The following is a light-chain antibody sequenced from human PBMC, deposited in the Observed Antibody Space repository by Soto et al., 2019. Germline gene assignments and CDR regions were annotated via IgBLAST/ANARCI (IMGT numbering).Light chain of an antibody. V-gene: IGKV3-20*01. Sequence: EIVLTQSPGTLSLSPGERDTFSCRASQSVSSSYLAWYQQKPGQAPRLLIYGASSRATGIPDRFSGSGSGTDLTLTISRLETDDFAVYYCQQYGSSPWTFGQGTKVEIK. CDR2: GAS. J-gene: IGKJ1*01. CDR3: QQYGSSPWT. CDR1: QSVSSSY.